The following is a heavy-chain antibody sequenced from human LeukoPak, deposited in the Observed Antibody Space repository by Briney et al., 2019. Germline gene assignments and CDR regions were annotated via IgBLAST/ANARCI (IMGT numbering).Heavy chain of an antibody. CDR1: GFSFSSSGVG. CDR3: VLYLGDGCPGCFH. Sequence: SGPTLVNPTQTLXLTCTFSGFSFSSSGVGVGWIRQPPEKALEWLTLLYWNDDKRYSTSLMSRLTITKDTSKNQMVLTMTNMDLVDTATYYCVLYLGDGCPGCFHWGQGTLVTVSS. CDR2: LYWNDDK. J-gene: IGHJ4*02. V-gene: IGHV2-5*01. D-gene: IGHD3-10*02.